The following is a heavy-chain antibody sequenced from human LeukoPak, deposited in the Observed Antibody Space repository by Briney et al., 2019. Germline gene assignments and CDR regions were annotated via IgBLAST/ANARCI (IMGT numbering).Heavy chain of an antibody. CDR3: AKSVAGTSGWFDP. J-gene: IGHJ5*02. D-gene: IGHD1-1*01. V-gene: IGHV3-23*01. Sequence: PGGSLRLSCTTSGFTFSRFEFNWVRQAPGKGLEWVSGILGSGAGTFYADSVKGRFTISRDNSKNTLYLQMTSLGAEDAAVYYCAKSVAGTSGWFDPWGQGALVTVSS. CDR1: GFTFSRFE. CDR2: ILGSGAGT.